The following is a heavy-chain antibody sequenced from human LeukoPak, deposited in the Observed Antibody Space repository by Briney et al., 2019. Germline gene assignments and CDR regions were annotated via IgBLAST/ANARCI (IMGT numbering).Heavy chain of an antibody. CDR3: ARKGGWLQNHFDY. CDR1: GGSISSGSYY. J-gene: IGHJ4*02. CDR2: IYTSGST. D-gene: IGHD5-24*01. V-gene: IGHV4-61*02. Sequence: PSQTLSLTCTVSGGSISSGSYYWSWIRQPAGKGLEWIGRIYTSGSTNYNPSLKSRVTISVDTSKNQFSLKLSSVTTADTAVYYCARKGGWLQNHFDYWGQGTLVTVSS.